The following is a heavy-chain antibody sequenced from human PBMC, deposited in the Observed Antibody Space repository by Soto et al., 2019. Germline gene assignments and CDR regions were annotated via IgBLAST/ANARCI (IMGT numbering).Heavy chain of an antibody. J-gene: IGHJ4*02. CDR1: GGTFSSYA. D-gene: IGHD3-16*02. CDR3: ARDRVAGDYVWGSYRYLDY. CDR2: IIPIFGTA. V-gene: IGHV1-69*06. Sequence: SVKVSCKASGGTFSSYAISCVRQAPGQGLEWMGGIIPIFGTANYAQKFQGRVTITADKSTSTAYMELSSLRSEDTAVYYCARDRVAGDYVWGSYRYLDYWGQGTLVTVSS.